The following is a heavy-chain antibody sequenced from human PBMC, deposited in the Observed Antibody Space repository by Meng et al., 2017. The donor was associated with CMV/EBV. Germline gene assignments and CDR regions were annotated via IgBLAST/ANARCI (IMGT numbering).Heavy chain of an antibody. CDR1: GFPFRNAW. V-gene: IGHV3-15*01. CDR2: IKSKTDGGTT. CDR3: TTDDPQPYSSSSRGYYYGMDV. Sequence: GESLKTSCSASGFPFRNAWLSWVRQAPGKGLEWVGRIKSKTDGGTTDYAAPVKGRFTISRDDSKNTLYLQMNSLKTEDTAVYYCTTDDPQPYSSSSRGYYYGMDVWGQGTTVTVSS. J-gene: IGHJ6*02. D-gene: IGHD6-6*01.